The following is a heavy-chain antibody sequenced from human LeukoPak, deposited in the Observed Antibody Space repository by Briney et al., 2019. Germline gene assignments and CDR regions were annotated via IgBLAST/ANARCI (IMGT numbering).Heavy chain of an antibody. CDR1: GYTFTGYS. D-gene: IGHD3-22*01. Sequence: ASVKVSCVASGYTFTGYSMHWVRQAPGQGLEWMGWINPNTGGTYSSQRFQGRLTMTRDTSTSTVYMEVSRLTSDDTAVYYCARGFRKYYDSSGYYPEAFDIWGQGTMVTVSS. CDR3: ARGFRKYYDSSGYYPEAFDI. V-gene: IGHV1-2*02. J-gene: IGHJ3*02. CDR2: INPNTGGT.